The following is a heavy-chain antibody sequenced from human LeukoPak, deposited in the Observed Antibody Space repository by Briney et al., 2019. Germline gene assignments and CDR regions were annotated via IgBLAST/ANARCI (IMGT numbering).Heavy chain of an antibody. V-gene: IGHV3-48*03. CDR1: GFTFSGYE. D-gene: IGHD3-10*01. J-gene: IGHJ5*02. CDR2: ISSGGSRI. Sequence: GGSLRLSCAASGFTFSGYEMNWVRQAPGKGLEWVSYISSGGSRIYYADSVKGRFTVSRDNTNNSLYLQMNSLRAEDTAVYYCARESDAGPISGSYFPGGFDPWGQGTLVTVSS. CDR3: ARESDAGPISGSYFPGGFDP.